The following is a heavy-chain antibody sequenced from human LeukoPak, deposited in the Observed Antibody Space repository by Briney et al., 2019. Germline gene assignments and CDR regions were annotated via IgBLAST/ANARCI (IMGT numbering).Heavy chain of an antibody. Sequence: QPGRSLRLSCAASGFTFSSYGMHWARQAPGKGLEWVGVISFDGSYKYYADSVKGRFTISRDNSKNTLYLQMNSLRAEDTAVYYCAKGVDTATLHGAFDIWGQGTKVTVSS. CDR1: GFTFSSYG. CDR2: ISFDGSYK. J-gene: IGHJ3*02. V-gene: IGHV3-30*18. CDR3: AKGVDTATLHGAFDI. D-gene: IGHD5-18*01.